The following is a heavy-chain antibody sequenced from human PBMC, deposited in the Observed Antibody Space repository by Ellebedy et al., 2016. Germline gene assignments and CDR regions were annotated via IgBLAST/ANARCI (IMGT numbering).Heavy chain of an antibody. D-gene: IGHD2-2*02. V-gene: IGHV3-30*03. CDR3: ARDAFEAAIDY. CDR1: GFTFSSYG. CDR2: ISYDGSNK. Sequence: GGSLRLXXAASGFTFSSYGMHWVRQAPGKGLEWVAVISYDGSNKYYADSVKGRFTISRDNSKNTLYLQMNSLRAEDTAVYYCARDAFEAAIDYWGQGTLVTVSS. J-gene: IGHJ4*02.